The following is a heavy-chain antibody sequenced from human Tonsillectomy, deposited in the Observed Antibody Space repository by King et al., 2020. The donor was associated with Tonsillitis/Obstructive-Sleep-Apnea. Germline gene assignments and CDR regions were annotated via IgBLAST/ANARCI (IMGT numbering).Heavy chain of an antibody. CDR1: GGSFSGYY. V-gene: IGHV4-34*01. CDR2: INHSGIT. D-gene: IGHD2-2*03. Sequence: VQLQQWGAGLLKPSETLSLTCAVYGGSFSGYYWSWIRQPPGKGLEWIGKINHSGITNYKPSLKIRGTISVETSKTQFSLKLSSVTAADTAVYYCARGLDSWFDPWGQGTLVTVSS. J-gene: IGHJ5*02. CDR3: ARGLDSWFDP.